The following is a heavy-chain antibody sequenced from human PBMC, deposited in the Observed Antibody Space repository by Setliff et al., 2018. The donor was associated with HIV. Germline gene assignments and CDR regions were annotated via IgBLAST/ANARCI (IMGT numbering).Heavy chain of an antibody. V-gene: IGHV4-39*07. CDR1: GGSISTSNYY. Sequence: SETLSLTCTVSGGSISTSNYYWGWVRPPPGKGLEWVGNVDYTGSTYSNPSLTSRVTISVDTSKNQFSLRLNSVTAADTAVYYCARQGNIVVVTSFDYWGQGTLVTVSS. J-gene: IGHJ4*02. D-gene: IGHD2-21*02. CDR3: ARQGNIVVVTSFDY. CDR2: VDYTGST.